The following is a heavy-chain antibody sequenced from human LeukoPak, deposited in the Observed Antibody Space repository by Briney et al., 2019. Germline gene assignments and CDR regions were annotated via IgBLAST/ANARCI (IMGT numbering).Heavy chain of an antibody. V-gene: IGHV3-7*01. Sequence: GGSLRLSCAASGFTFTNNFMSWVRQVPGKGLEWVANIKQDGSETTYADSVRGRFTIFRDNAKDSVYLQMNSLRAEDSAAYYCVREGFYFFDFWGQGTLVTVSS. J-gene: IGHJ4*01. CDR1: GFTFTNNF. CDR3: VREGFYFFDF. CDR2: IKQDGSET.